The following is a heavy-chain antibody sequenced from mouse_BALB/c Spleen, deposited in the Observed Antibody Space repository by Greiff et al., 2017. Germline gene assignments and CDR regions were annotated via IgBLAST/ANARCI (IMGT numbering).Heavy chain of an antibody. V-gene: IGHV2-2*02. Sequence: QVQLKESGPGLVQPSQSLSITCTVSGFSLTSYGVHWVRQSPGKGLEWLGVIWSGGSTDYNAAFISRLSISKDNSKSQVFFKMNSLQANDTAIYYCASYGSSYDYAMDYWGQGTSVTVSS. CDR3: ASYGSSYDYAMDY. CDR1: GFSLTSYG. J-gene: IGHJ4*01. D-gene: IGHD1-1*01. CDR2: IWSGGST.